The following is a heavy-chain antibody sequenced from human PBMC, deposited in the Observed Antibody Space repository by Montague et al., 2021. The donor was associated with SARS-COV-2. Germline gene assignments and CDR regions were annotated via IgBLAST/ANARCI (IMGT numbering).Heavy chain of an antibody. CDR3: VRGIEAAGSYDY. D-gene: IGHD6-13*01. J-gene: IGHJ4*02. CDR2: TYYKTKWKS. CDR1: GDSVFRNSAT. V-gene: IGHV6-1*01. Sequence: CAISGDSVFRNSATWNWLRQSPPTGLDWLGRTYYKTKWKSDYARSVKSRIAISPDTSKNQFSLQLSSVTPEDTALYYCVRGIEAAGSYDYWGQGTLVTVSS.